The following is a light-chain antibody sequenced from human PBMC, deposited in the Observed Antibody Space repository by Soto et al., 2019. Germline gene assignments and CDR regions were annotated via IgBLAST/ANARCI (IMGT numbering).Light chain of an antibody. Sequence: EIVLSLSPGTLSLSKGERASLSCRASESVSRNLAWYQQKPGQAPRLLIYDASTRAIGIPARFSGSGSGTDFTLTISRLEPEDFAVYYCQQYGSSGTFGQGTKVDIK. J-gene: IGKJ1*01. CDR3: QQYGSSGT. CDR2: DAS. V-gene: IGKV3-20*01. CDR1: ESVSRN.